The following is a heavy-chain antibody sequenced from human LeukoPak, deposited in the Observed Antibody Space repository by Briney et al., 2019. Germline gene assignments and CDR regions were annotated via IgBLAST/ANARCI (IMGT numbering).Heavy chain of an antibody. V-gene: IGHV3-72*01. J-gene: IGHJ3*02. Sequence: PGGSLRLSCAASGFTFSNHYMDWVRQAPGKWLEWVGRTRNKANSYTTEYAASVKGRFTISRDDSKNSLYLQMNSLKTEDTAVYYCASEGERLGAFDIWGQGTMVTVSS. CDR1: GFTFSNHY. CDR2: TRNKANSYTT. CDR3: ASEGERLGAFDI. D-gene: IGHD1-1*01.